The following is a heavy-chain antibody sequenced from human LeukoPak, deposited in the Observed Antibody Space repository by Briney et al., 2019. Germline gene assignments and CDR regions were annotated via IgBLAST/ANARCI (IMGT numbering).Heavy chain of an antibody. D-gene: IGHD2-2*01. CDR1: GGSFSGYY. Sequence: PSETLSLTCAVYGGSFSGYYWSWIRQPPGKGLEWIGEINHRGSTNYNPSLKSRVNISVDTSKNQFSLKLSSVTAADTAVYYCARLYCSSTSCYSKSYYYYGMDVWGQGTTVTVSS. CDR2: INHRGST. J-gene: IGHJ6*02. CDR3: ARLYCSSTSCYSKSYYYYGMDV. V-gene: IGHV4-34*01.